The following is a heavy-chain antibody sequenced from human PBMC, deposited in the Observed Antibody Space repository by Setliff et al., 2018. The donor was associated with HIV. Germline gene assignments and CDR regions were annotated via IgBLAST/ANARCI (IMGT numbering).Heavy chain of an antibody. J-gene: IGHJ5*02. CDR2: IYYTGIP. CDR3: ARVARVHPFDP. Sequence: SETLSLTCSVFGGSMNSHYWSWIRQPPGKGLEWIGLIYYTGIPTYNTSLKSRVTMSVDRSKNQFSLRLTSVTAADTAMYYCARVARVHPFDPWGQGTLGTVS. CDR1: GGSMNSHY. V-gene: IGHV4-59*11.